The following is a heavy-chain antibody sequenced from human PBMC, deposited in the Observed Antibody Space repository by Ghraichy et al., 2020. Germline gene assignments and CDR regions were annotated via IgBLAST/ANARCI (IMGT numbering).Heavy chain of an antibody. D-gene: IGHD2-2*01. Sequence: GESLNISCAVSGFTFSSYWMSWVRQVPGKGLEWVASIKEDGSDKSYVDSLRGRFTISRDNAKNSLYLQMSSLRAEDTAVYYCARRLVVPGASGWGYGMDVWGQGTPVTVSS. CDR2: IKEDGSDK. V-gene: IGHV3-7*01. CDR3: ARRLVVPGASGWGYGMDV. CDR1: GFTFSSYW. J-gene: IGHJ6*02.